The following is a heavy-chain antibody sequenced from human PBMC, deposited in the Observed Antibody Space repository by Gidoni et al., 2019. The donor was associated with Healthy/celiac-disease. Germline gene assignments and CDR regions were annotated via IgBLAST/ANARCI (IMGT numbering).Heavy chain of an antibody. J-gene: IGHJ4*02. CDR3: ASPGHDSSGWYGFDY. CDR1: GYTFTSYY. Sequence: QVQLVQSGAEVKKPVASVKVSCKASGYTFTSYYMHWVRQAPGQGLEWMGIINPSGGSTSYAQKFQGRVTMTRDTSTSTVYMELSSLRSEDTAVYYCASPGHDSSGWYGFDYWGQGTLVTVSS. V-gene: IGHV1-46*03. CDR2: INPSGGST. D-gene: IGHD6-19*01.